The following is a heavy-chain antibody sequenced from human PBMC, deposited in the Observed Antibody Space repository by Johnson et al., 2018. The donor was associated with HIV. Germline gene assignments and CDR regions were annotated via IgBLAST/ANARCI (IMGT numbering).Heavy chain of an antibody. J-gene: IGHJ3*02. D-gene: IGHD2-8*02. CDR2: ISGSGGST. Sequence: EVQLLESGGGLVQPGGSLRLSCAASGFTFSAYWMTWVRQAPGKGLEWVSLISGSGGSTFYADSVQGRFTISRDNSKNTLFLQMNSLRAEDTAVYYCAKSGLFVLVVYAPDVLDIWGQGTMVTVSS. CDR1: GFTFSAYW. CDR3: AKSGLFVLVVYAPDVLDI. V-gene: IGHV3-23*01.